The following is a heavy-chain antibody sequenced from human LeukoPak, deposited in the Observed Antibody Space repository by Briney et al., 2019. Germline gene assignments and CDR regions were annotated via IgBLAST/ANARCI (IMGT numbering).Heavy chain of an antibody. Sequence: GGSLRLSCAASGFTVSSNYMSWVRQAPGKGLEWVSVIYSGGSTYYADSVKGRFTISRDNSKNTLYLQMNSLRAEDTAVYYCAKDWAGVRPLDAFDIWGQGTMVTVSS. CDR2: IYSGGST. CDR1: GFTVSSNY. J-gene: IGHJ3*02. CDR3: AKDWAGVRPLDAFDI. V-gene: IGHV3-66*01. D-gene: IGHD1-1*01.